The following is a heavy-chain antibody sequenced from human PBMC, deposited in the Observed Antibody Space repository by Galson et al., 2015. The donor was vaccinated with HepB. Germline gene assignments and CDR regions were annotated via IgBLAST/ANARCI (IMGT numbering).Heavy chain of an antibody. CDR2: MNPNSANT. CDR1: GYTFTSYD. D-gene: IGHD6-13*01. CDR3: ARDDIAGAGSPPIFSGVDV. Sequence: SVKVSCKASGYTFTSYDINWVRQATGQGLEWMGWMNPNSANTGYAQKFQGRVTMTRDTSITTAYMELSSLRSEDTAVYYCARDDIAGAGSPPIFSGVDVWGQGTTVTVSS. V-gene: IGHV1-8*01. J-gene: IGHJ6*02.